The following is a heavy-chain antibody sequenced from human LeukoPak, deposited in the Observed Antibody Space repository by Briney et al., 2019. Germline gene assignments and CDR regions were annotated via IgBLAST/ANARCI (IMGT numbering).Heavy chain of an antibody. CDR3: ASYIPWDY. J-gene: IGHJ4*02. CDR1: GFTLSSYS. D-gene: IGHD3-10*01. V-gene: IGHV3-21*01. Sequence: GGSLRLSCAASGFTLSSYSMNWVRQAPGKWLEWVSSISSSNIYTYYADSVKGRFTISRDNAKNSLYLQMNSLRAEDTAVYYCASYIPWDYWGQGTLVTVSS. CDR2: ISSSNIYT.